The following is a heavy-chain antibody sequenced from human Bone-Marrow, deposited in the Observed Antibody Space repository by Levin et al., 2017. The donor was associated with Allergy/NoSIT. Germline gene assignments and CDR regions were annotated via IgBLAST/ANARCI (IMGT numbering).Heavy chain of an antibody. Sequence: ESLKISCAASGFTFSSYAMSWVRQAPGKGLEWVSAISDSGGSTYYADSVKGRFTISRDNSKNTVYLQMNSLRAEDTAVYYCATRSVNLGYFGQGTLVTVSS. CDR2: ISDSGGST. V-gene: IGHV3-23*01. CDR3: ATRSVNLGY. D-gene: IGHD4-23*01. CDR1: GFTFSSYA. J-gene: IGHJ4*02.